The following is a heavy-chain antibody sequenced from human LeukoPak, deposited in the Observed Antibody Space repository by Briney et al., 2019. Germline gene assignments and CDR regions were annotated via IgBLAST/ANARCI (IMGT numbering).Heavy chain of an antibody. V-gene: IGHV1-69*05. D-gene: IGHD3-3*01. CDR3: ARVADLGYYVDV. CDR1: GGTFSSYA. Sequence: ASVKVSCKASGGTFSSYAISWVRQAPGQGLEWMGGIIPIFGTANYAQKFQGRVTITTDESTSTAYMELSSLRSEDTAVYYCARVADLGYYVDVWGKGTTVTVSS. CDR2: IIPIFGTA. J-gene: IGHJ6*03.